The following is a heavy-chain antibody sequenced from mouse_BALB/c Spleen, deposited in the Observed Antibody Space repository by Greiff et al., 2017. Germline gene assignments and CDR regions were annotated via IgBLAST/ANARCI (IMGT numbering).Heavy chain of an antibody. CDR3: ARSSGGGNYDAMDY. CDR1: GFTFSSFG. V-gene: IGHV5-17*02. Sequence: EVKLMESGGGLVQPGGSRKLSCAASGFTFSSFGMHWVRQAPEKGLEWVAYISSGSSTIYYADTVKGRFTISRDNPKNTLFLQMTSLRSEDTAMYYCARSSGGGNYDAMDYWGQGTSVTVSS. CDR2: ISSGSSTI. D-gene: IGHD2-1*01. J-gene: IGHJ4*01.